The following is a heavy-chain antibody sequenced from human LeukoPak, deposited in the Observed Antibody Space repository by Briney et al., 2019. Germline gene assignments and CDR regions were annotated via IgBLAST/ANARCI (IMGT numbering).Heavy chain of an antibody. Sequence: ASGKVCCKASGYTFTSSGISWVRQAPGQGLEWMGWISAYNRNTNYAQKLQGRVTMTTDTSTSTAYLELRSLRSDDTAVYYCATDSLWFGELSSDYWGQGTPVTASS. D-gene: IGHD3-10*01. CDR2: ISAYNRNT. CDR3: ATDSLWFGELSSDY. J-gene: IGHJ4*02. CDR1: GYTFTSSG. V-gene: IGHV1-18*01.